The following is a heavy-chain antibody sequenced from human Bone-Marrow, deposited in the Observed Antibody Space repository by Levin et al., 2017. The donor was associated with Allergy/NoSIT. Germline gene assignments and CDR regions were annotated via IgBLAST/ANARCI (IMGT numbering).Heavy chain of an antibody. CDR1: GYIFTDYA. CDR3: ARGTTGYIV. J-gene: IGHJ4*02. D-gene: IGHD4-17*01. CDR2: VNGASGNT. V-gene: IGHV1-3*01. Sequence: GGSLRLSCKASGYIFTDYAIHWVRQAPGQGLEWMGWVNGASGNTRYSQKLQGRITITRDTSATTAYMELSSLRSEDTAVYYCARGTTGYIVWGQGTLVTVSS.